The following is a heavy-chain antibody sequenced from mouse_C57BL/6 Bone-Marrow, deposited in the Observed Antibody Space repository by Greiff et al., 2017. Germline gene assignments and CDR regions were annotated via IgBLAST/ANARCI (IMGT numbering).Heavy chain of an antibody. J-gene: IGHJ2*01. D-gene: IGHD3-2*02. Sequence: VQLKESGAELVKPGASVKLSCTASGFNIKDYYMHWVKQRTEQGLEWIGRIDPEDGETKYAPKFQGKATITADTASNTAYLQLSSLTSEDTAVYYCAFDSSGYKNYFDYWGQGTTLTVSS. CDR3: AFDSSGYKNYFDY. V-gene: IGHV14-2*01. CDR1: GFNIKDYY. CDR2: IDPEDGET.